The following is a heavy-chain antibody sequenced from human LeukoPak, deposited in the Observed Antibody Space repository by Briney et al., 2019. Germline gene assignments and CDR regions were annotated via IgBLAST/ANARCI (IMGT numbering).Heavy chain of an antibody. D-gene: IGHD3-9*01. V-gene: IGHV4-59*01. J-gene: IGHJ4*02. CDR3: AREASPYHILTGYYSRRYYFDY. CDR1: GGSISSYY. CDR2: IYYSGST. Sequence: PSETLALTCTVYGGSISSYYWSWIRQPPGKGLEWIGYIYYSGSTNYNPSLKSRATISVDTSKNQLSLKLSSVTAADTAVYYCAREASPYHILTGYYSRRYYFDYWGQGTLVTVSS.